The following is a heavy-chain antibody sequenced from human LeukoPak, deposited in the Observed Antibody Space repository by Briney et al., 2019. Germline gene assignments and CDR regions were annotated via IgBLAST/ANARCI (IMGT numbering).Heavy chain of an antibody. Sequence: GGSLRLSCAASGFTFSDYYMSWIRQAPGKGLEWVSYISSSSSYTNYADSVKGRFTISRDNAKNSLYLQMNSLRAEDTAVYYCVRDQAGGDYYYGMDVWGKGTTVTVSS. J-gene: IGHJ6*04. CDR2: ISSSSSYT. V-gene: IGHV3-11*06. D-gene: IGHD3-16*01. CDR3: VRDQAGGDYYYGMDV. CDR1: GFTFSDYY.